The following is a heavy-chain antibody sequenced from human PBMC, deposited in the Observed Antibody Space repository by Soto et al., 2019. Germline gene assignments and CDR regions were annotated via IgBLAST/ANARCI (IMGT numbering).Heavy chain of an antibody. CDR1: GLTINSASYH. J-gene: IGHJ4*02. CDR2: ISYNRST. D-gene: IGHD6-13*01. V-gene: IGHV4-31*03. CDR3: ARYRFRRSWSKFVY. Sequence: SETLSLTCTVSGLTINSASYHWSWIRQHPGKGLEWIGFISYNRSTYYSPSLKSRLTISFDTSRNQFSLRLTSVTAADTAVYYCARYRFRRSWSKFVYCGPGALVTVSS.